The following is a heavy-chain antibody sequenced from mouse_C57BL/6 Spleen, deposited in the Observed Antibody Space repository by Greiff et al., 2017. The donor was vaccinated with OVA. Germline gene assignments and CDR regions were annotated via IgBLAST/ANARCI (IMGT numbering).Heavy chain of an antibody. Sequence: QVQLKECVAELVKPGASVKISCKASGYTFTDYYINWVKQRPGQGLEWIGKLGPGSGSTYYNAKFKGKATLTADKSSSTAYMQLSSLTSEDSAVYFCAKKRDYAMDYWGQGTSVTVSS. CDR3: AKKRDYAMDY. V-gene: IGHV1-77*01. J-gene: IGHJ4*01. CDR1: GYTFTDYY. CDR2: LGPGSGST.